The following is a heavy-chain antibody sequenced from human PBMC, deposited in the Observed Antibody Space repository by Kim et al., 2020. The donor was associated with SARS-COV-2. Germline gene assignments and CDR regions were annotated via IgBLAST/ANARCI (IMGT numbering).Heavy chain of an antibody. J-gene: IGHJ6*03. CDR3: AKDQDDGWYYYYMDV. V-gene: IGHV3-30*02. Sequence: DSVKGRFTISRDNSKITLYLQMNSLRAEDTAVYYCAKDQDDGWYYYYMDVWGKGTTVTVSS. D-gene: IGHD2-15*01.